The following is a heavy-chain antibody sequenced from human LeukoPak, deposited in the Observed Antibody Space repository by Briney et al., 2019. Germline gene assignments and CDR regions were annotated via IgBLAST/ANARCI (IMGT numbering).Heavy chain of an antibody. V-gene: IGHV3-49*03. Sequence: GGSLRLSCTSSGFTFGDYAMSWFRQAPGKGREWVGFIRSKAYGGTTEYAASVKGRFIISRDDSKSIAYLQMNSLKTEDTAVYYCSRDQDGYIDLWGQGALVTVSS. CDR2: IRSKAYGGTT. CDR1: GFTFGDYA. J-gene: IGHJ4*02. D-gene: IGHD5-24*01. CDR3: SRDQDGYIDL.